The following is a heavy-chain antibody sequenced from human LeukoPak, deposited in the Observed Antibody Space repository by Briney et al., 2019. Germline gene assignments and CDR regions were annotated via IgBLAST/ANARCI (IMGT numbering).Heavy chain of an antibody. D-gene: IGHD6-13*01. J-gene: IGHJ5*02. Sequence: GGSLGLSCAASGFTFDDYGMSWVRQAPGKGLEWVSGINWNGGSTGYADSVKGRFTISRDNAKNSLYLQMNSLRAEDTALYYCARSRKQQLVLPWFDPWGQGTLVTVSS. CDR2: INWNGGST. CDR1: GFTFDDYG. CDR3: ARSRKQQLVLPWFDP. V-gene: IGHV3-20*04.